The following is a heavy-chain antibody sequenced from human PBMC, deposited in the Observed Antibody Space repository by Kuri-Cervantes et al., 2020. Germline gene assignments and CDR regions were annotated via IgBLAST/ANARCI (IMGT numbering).Heavy chain of an antibody. J-gene: IGHJ4*02. Sequence: SLKISCAASGFTFDDYAMHWVRQAPGKGLEWVSGISWNSGSIGYADSVKGRFTISRDNARNTLYLQMNDLRAEDTGVYHCARIPDIVVVPSLSFWGRGAQVTVSS. V-gene: IGHV3-9*01. CDR2: ISWNSGSI. CDR1: GFTFDDYA. CDR3: ARIPDIVVVPSLSF. D-gene: IGHD2-2*01.